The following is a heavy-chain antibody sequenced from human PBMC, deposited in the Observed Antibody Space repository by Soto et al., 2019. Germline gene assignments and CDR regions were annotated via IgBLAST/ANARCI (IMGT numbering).Heavy chain of an antibody. CDR1: GGSISSGGYS. V-gene: IGHV4-61*08. Sequence: SETLSLTCAVSGGSISSGGYSWSWIRQPPGKGLEWIGYIYYSGSTNYNPSLKSRVTISVDTSKNQFSLKLSSVTAADTAVYYCARNFDWSPGQYYYYYYMDVWGKGTTVTVSS. D-gene: IGHD3-9*01. CDR2: IYYSGST. J-gene: IGHJ6*03. CDR3: ARNFDWSPGQYYYYYYMDV.